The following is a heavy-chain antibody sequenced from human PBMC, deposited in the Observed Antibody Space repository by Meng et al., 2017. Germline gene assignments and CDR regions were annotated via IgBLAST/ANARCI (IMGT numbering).Heavy chain of an antibody. Sequence: QRQLVQSVSVLKEPGASVKVSCKASVYTFSTNVMNWVRQVPGQGLEWMGWINTKTGKPTYAQGFTGRLAFSLDTSASTAFLQINSLKAEDTAVYYCARAHSSGWYSFFDYWGQGTLVTVS. CDR3: ARAHSSGWYSFFDY. CDR1: VYTFSTNV. V-gene: IGHV7-4-1*02. D-gene: IGHD6-19*01. CDR2: INTKTGKP. J-gene: IGHJ4*02.